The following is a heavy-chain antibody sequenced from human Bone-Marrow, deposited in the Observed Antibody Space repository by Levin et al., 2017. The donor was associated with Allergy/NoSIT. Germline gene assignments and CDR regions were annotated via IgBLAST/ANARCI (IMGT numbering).Heavy chain of an antibody. V-gene: IGHV4-34*01. CDR2: INHSGTT. D-gene: IGHD2-2*01. CDR3: ASGGQVVIPPAMFSFMAYYLDV. J-gene: IGHJ6*03. CDR1: GGSFNDHY. Sequence: RTGGSLRLSCAVYGGSFNDHYWNWIRQPPGKGLEWIGEINHSGTTKYSSSLKSRATIAVDTSKNQFSLRLTSVTAADTAVYYCASGGQVVIPPAMFSFMAYYLDVWAKGTTVTVSS.